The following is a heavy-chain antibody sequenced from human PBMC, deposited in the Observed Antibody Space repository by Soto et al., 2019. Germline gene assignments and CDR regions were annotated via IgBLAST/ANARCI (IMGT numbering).Heavy chain of an antibody. CDR2: IYHSGST. CDR1: GGSISSGGYS. V-gene: IGHV4-30-2*01. J-gene: IGHJ4*02. CDR3: ARGGADYYDSSGYYFSPYYFDY. Sequence: SETLSLTCTVSGGSISSGGYSWSWIRQPPGKGLEWIGYIYHSGSTYYNPSLKSRVTISVDRSKNQFSLKLSSVTAADTAVYYCARGGADYYDSSGYYFSPYYFDYWGQGTLVTVSS. D-gene: IGHD3-22*01.